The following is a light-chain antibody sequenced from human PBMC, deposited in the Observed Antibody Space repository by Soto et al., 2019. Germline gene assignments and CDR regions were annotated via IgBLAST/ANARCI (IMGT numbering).Light chain of an antibody. Sequence: QSVLTQPASVSGSPGQSITISCTGTSSDVGGYNYVSWYQQHPGKAPKLMIYEVSNRPSGVSNRFSGSKSGNTASLTISGLQAEDEADYYCSSCTRTTPYVFGTGTKLTVL. J-gene: IGLJ1*01. CDR2: EVS. CDR1: SSDVGGYNY. CDR3: SSCTRTTPYV. V-gene: IGLV2-14*01.